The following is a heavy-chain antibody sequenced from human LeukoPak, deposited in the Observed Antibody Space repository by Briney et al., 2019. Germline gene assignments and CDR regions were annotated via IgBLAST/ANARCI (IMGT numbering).Heavy chain of an antibody. J-gene: IGHJ4*02. D-gene: IGHD2-2*02. Sequence: GGSLRLSCAASGFTFSSYSMNWVRQAQGKGLEWVSSMSGTSTSIYYADSVKGRFTISRDNAKNSLYLQMNSLRAEDTAVYYCARGPIPDYWGQGTLVTVSS. CDR1: GFTFSSYS. V-gene: IGHV3-21*01. CDR3: ARGPIPDY. CDR2: MSGTSTSI.